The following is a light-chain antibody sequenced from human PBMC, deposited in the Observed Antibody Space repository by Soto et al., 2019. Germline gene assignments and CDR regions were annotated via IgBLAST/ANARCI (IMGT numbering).Light chain of an antibody. CDR1: SSDVGAYNY. J-gene: IGLJ1*01. CDR2: DDS. Sequence: QSVLTQPASVSGSPGQSITISCTGTSSDVGAYNYVSWYQQQPGKVPKLMIYDDSDRPSGVSNRFSGSKSGNTASLTISGLQAEDEADYSCSSFTRSNSYVFGTGTKLTVL. CDR3: SSFTRSNSYV. V-gene: IGLV2-14*03.